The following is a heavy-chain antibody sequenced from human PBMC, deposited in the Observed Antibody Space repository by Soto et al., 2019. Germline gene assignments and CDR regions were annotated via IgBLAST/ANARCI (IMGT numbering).Heavy chain of an antibody. J-gene: IGHJ6*02. V-gene: IGHV4-39*01. D-gene: IGHD3-10*01. CDR3: ARSHMVFYGMDV. CDR1: GGSISSSSYY. Sequence: SETLSLTCTVSGGSISSSSYYWGWIRQPPGKGLEWIGSIYYSGSTYYNPSLKSRVTISVDTSKNQFSLKLSSVTAADTAVYYCARSHMVFYGMDVWGQGTTVTVSS. CDR2: IYYSGST.